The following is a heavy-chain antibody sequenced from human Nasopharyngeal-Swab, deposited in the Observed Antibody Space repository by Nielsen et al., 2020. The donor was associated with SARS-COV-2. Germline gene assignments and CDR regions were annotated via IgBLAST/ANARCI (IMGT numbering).Heavy chain of an antibody. CDR2: IGDKEHNYAT. J-gene: IGHJ4*02. CDR1: GFVFSGSA. V-gene: IGHV3-73*01. Sequence: GESLKISCAASGFVFSGSAIHWVRQASGKGLEWVGRIGDKEHNYATTYGASVKGRFTISRDDSKSTAFLQMDSLKTEDTALYYCTTDYYFDYWGQGTLVTVSS. CDR3: TTDYYFDY.